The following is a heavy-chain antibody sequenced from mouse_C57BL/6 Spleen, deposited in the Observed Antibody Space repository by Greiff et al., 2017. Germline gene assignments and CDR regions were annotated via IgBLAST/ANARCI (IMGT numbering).Heavy chain of an antibody. V-gene: IGHV1-64*01. D-gene: IGHD1-1*01. CDR2: IHPNSGST. J-gene: IGHJ2*01. CDR3: AIITTVVERDYFDY. Sequence: VKLQQPGAELVKPGASVKLSCKASGYTFTSYWMHWVKQRPGQGLEWIGMIHPNSGSTNYNEKFKSKATLTADKSSSTAYMQLSSLTSEDSAVYYCAIITTVVERDYFDYWGQGTTLTVSS. CDR1: GYTFTSYW.